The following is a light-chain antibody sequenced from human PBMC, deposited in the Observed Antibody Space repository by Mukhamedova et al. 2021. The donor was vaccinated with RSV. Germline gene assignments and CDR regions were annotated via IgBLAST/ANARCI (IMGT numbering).Light chain of an antibody. V-gene: IGKV1-16*02. CDR3: LQYNSYPRT. Sequence: GISNYLAWFQQKPGKAPKSLIYAASSLQSGGPSKFSVSGSVTVFTLTTSTLQLEDFATYYCLQYNSYPRTFGQGTTVEIK. CDR1: GISNY. CDR2: AAS. J-gene: IGKJ1*01.